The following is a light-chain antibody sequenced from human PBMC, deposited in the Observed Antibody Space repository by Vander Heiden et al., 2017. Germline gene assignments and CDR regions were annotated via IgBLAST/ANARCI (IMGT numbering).Light chain of an antibody. V-gene: IGKV1-39*01. CDR2: AAS. Sequence: DIQSTQSPSSLSASVGDTVTSACRATQTIHTYLTSYQQKPGKAPKAMISAASRGQRGVAQRFRGRGHGTDFSLTRSRTQREHFATYNGQESYEGLTFRPGSTA. CDR3: QESYEGLT. J-gene: IGKJ3*01. CDR1: QTIHTY.